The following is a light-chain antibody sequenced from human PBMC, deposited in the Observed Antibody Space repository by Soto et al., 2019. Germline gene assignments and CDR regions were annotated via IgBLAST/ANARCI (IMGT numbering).Light chain of an antibody. J-gene: IGKJ1*01. CDR3: QRYNAFSQT. V-gene: IGKV1-5*01. CDR2: DAS. CDR1: QSINSW. Sequence: DIQMTQSPSTLSPSVGDRVTITCRASQSINSWVAWFQQKPGKAPKVPIYDASTLESGVPSRFSGSGSGTEFTLTIDSLQPDDVATYYCQRYNAFSQTFGQGTKVEI.